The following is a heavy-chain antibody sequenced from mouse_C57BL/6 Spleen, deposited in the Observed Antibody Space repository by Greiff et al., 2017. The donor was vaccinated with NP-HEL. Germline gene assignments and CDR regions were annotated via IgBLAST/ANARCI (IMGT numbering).Heavy chain of an antibody. CDR3: AGDYYYGSSTWFAY. CDR1: GYSFTSYY. D-gene: IGHD1-1*01. J-gene: IGHJ3*01. V-gene: IGHV1-66*01. Sequence: QFQLQQSGPELVKPGASVKISCKASGYSFTSYYIHWVKQRPGQGLEWIGWIDPGSGNTKYNEKFKGKATLTADTSSSTAYMQLSSLTSEDSAVYYCAGDYYYGSSTWFAYWGQGTLVTVSA. CDR2: IDPGSGNT.